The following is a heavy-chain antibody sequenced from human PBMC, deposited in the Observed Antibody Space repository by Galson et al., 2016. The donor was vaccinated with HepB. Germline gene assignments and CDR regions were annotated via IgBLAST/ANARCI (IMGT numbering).Heavy chain of an antibody. CDR2: ISPSSRYI. CDR1: GFTFNTYS. CDR3: ARLAGYGGGYYFDF. Sequence: SLRLSCAASGFTFNTYSINWIRQAPGKGLAWVSSISPSSRYIYYADSLKGRFTISREDAKNSLFLQMNNLRAEDTAVYYCARLAGYGGGYYFDFWGQGTLVTVSS. D-gene: IGHD1-26*01. J-gene: IGHJ4*02. V-gene: IGHV3-21*01.